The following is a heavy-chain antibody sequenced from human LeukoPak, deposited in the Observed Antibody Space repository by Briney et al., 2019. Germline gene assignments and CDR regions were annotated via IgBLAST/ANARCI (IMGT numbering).Heavy chain of an antibody. Sequence: GRSLRLSCAASGFTFSSYGMHWVRQAPGKGLERVAVIWYDGSNKYYADSVKGRFTISRDNSKNTLYLQMNSLRAEDTAVYYCARSIRYYGDYDYWGQGTLVTVSS. CDR3: ARSIRYYGDYDY. CDR1: GFTFSSYG. D-gene: IGHD4-17*01. V-gene: IGHV3-33*01. J-gene: IGHJ4*02. CDR2: IWYDGSNK.